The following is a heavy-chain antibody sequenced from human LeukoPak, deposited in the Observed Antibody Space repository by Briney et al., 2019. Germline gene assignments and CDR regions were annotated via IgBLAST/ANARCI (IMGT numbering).Heavy chain of an antibody. CDR3: AVIGVRGEGSFDY. CDR2: INPNSGGT. Sequence: ASVKVSCKASGYTFTGYYMHWVQQAPGQGLEWMGWINPNSGGTNYAQRFQGRVTMTRDTSISTAYMELSGLRSDDTAVYYCAVIGVRGEGSFDYWGQGTLVTVSS. J-gene: IGHJ4*02. CDR1: GYTFTGYY. V-gene: IGHV1-2*02. D-gene: IGHD3-10*01.